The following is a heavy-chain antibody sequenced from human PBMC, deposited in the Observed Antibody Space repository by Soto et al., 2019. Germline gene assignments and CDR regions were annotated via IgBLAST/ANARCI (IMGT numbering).Heavy chain of an antibody. D-gene: IGHD5-18*01. CDR1: GGSVSSGSYY. CDR2: IYYSGST. Sequence: QVQLQESGPGLVKPSETLSLTCTVSGGSVSSGSYYWSWIRQPPGKGLEWIGYIYYSGSTNYNPSLKCRVTISVDTSKNQFSLKLSSVTAADTAVYYCARGEGGYSYGPPTYYFDYWGQGTLVTVSS. J-gene: IGHJ4*02. CDR3: ARGEGGYSYGPPTYYFDY. V-gene: IGHV4-61*01.